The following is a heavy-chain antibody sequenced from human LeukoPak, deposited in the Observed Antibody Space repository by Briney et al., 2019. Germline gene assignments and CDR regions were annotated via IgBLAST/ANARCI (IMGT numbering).Heavy chain of an antibody. V-gene: IGHV4-38-2*02. Sequence: SETLSLTCTVSGYSISSGYYWGWIRQPPGKGLEWIGSIYHSGSTYYNPSLKSRVTISVDTSKNQFSLKLSSVTSADTAVYYSARDLPAYYTGAGSLWDVWGKGTTVTVSS. D-gene: IGHD3-10*01. CDR3: ARDLPAYYTGAGSLWDV. CDR2: IYHSGST. CDR1: GYSISSGYY. J-gene: IGHJ6*04.